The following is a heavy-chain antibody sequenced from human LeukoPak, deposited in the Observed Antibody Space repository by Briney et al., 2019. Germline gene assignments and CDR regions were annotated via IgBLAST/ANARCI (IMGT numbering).Heavy chain of an antibody. J-gene: IGHJ6*03. CDR3: ARVDVVVPAATTYYYYYIDV. V-gene: IGHV1-2*02. CDR1: GYTFTGYY. D-gene: IGHD2-2*01. Sequence: ASVKVSCKASGYTFTGYYMHGVRQAPGQGHEWMGWINPNSGGTNYAQKFQGRVTMTRDTSISTAYMELSRLRSDDTAVYYCARVDVVVPAATTYYYYYIDVWGKGTTVTVSS. CDR2: INPNSGGT.